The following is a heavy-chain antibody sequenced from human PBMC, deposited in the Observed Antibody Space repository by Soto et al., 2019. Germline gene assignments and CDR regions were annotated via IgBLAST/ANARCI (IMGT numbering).Heavy chain of an antibody. V-gene: IGHV1-3*01. J-gene: IGHJ4*02. D-gene: IGHD1-26*01. CDR1: GYTFTSYA. Sequence: ASVKVSCKASGYTFTSYAMHWVRQAPGQRLEWMGWINAGNGNTKYSQKFQGRVTITRDTSASTAYMELSSLRSEDTAVYYCARDLEAQGSYYFDYWGQGTLVTVSS. CDR2: INAGNGNT. CDR3: ARDLEAQGSYYFDY.